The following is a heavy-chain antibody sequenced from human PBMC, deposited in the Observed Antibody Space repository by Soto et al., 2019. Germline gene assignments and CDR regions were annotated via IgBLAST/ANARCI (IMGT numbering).Heavy chain of an antibody. J-gene: IGHJ6*02. CDR2: IWNDGNGY. Sequence: QVQLVESGGGVVQPGRSLRLSCAASGFNLNNYGMHWVRQAPGKGLEWVAVIWNDGNGYYYANSVKGRFIISRDNSKNSLFLQMSSLRAEDTAVYYCARRQISPPTRGAASARGGMDVWGQGTTVTVSS. V-gene: IGHV3-33*01. CDR3: ARRQISPPTRGAASARGGMDV. CDR1: GFNLNNYG. D-gene: IGHD6-13*01.